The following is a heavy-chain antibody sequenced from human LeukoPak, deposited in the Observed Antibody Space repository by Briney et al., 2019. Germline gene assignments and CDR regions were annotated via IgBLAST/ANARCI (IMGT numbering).Heavy chain of an antibody. CDR2: FDPEDGET. D-gene: IGHD5-18*01. Sequence: ASVKVSCKASGGTFSSYEISWVRQAPGQGLEWMGGFDPEDGETIYAQKFQGRVTMTEDTSTDTAYMELSSLRSEDTAVYYCARDLSGVTGYTYGRGIDYWGQGTLVTVSS. V-gene: IGHV1-24*01. J-gene: IGHJ4*02. CDR1: GGTFSSYE. CDR3: ARDLSGVTGYTYGRGIDY.